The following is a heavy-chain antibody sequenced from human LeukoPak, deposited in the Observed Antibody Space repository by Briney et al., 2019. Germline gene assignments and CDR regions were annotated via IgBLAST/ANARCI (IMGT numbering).Heavy chain of an antibody. V-gene: IGHV6-1*01. CDR2: TYYRSKWYN. CDR1: GDSVSNNSAI. J-gene: IGHJ4*02. Sequence: SQTLSLTCAISGDSVSNNSAIWIWIRQSPSRGLQWLGRTYYRSKWYNDYAVSVKSRITLNVDTSKTQFSLQPNSVTPEDTAVYYCARSSNLHYFDYWGQGTQVTVSP. CDR3: ARSSNLHYFDY.